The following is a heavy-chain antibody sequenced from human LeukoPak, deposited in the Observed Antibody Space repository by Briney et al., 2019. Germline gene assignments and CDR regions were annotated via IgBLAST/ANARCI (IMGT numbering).Heavy chain of an antibody. CDR2: IYYSGST. D-gene: IGHD3-22*01. J-gene: IGHJ5*02. CDR3: ARRHSSMIVVVT. CDR1: GGSISSSSDY. Sequence: ASETLSLTCTVSGGSISSSSDYWGWIRQPPGKGLEWIGSIYYSGSTYYNPSLESRVTISVDTSKNQFSLKLSSVTAADTAVYYCARRHSSMIVVVTWGQGTLVTVSS. V-gene: IGHV4-39*01.